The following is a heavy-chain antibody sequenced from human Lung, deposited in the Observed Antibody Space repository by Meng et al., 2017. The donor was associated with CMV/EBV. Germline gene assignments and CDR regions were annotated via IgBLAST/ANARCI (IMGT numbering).Heavy chain of an antibody. CDR2: IPHRGSS. CDR3: LRRSGGSV. D-gene: IGHD3-10*01. V-gene: IGHV4-4*02. J-gene: IGHJ1*01. CDR1: GDSITNHNW. Sequence: QGQLRGSGPGLGKPAEPLSLTCAVSGDSITNHNWWAWVRQPPGKGLEWIGEIPHRGSSAYNPSLKSRVSMSIDKSKNQFSLKLTSVTAADTAVYHCLRRSGGSVWGQGTLVTVSS.